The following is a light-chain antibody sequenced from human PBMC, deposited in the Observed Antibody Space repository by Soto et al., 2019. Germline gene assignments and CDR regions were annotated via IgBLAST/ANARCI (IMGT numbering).Light chain of an antibody. CDR3: QQYRSSPPYT. CDR1: QSVSNNY. CDR2: GSS. V-gene: IGKV3-20*01. J-gene: IGKJ2*01. Sequence: EVVLTQSPGTLSLSPGERASLSCRASQSVSNNYLAWYQQKPGQSPKLLIFGSSDRATGIPDRFSGSGSGTDFPLTISRLEPEDFSVYYSQQYRSSPPYTFGQGTKLEIK.